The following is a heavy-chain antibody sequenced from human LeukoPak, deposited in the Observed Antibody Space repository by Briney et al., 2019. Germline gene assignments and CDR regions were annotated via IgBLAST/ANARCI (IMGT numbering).Heavy chain of an antibody. CDR1: GFTFDDYG. D-gene: IGHD5-12*01. V-gene: IGHV3-20*04. J-gene: IGHJ3*02. CDR2: INWNGGST. Sequence: PAGGSLRLSCAASGFTFDDYGMSWVRQAPGKGLEWVSGINWNGGSTGYADSVKGRFTISRDNAKNSLYLQMNSLRAEDTALYYCARAYRPGPGPNAFDIWGQGTMVTVSS. CDR3: ARAYRPGPGPNAFDI.